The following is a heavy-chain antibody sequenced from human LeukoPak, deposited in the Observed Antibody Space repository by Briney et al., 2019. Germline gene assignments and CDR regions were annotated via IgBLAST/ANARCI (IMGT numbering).Heavy chain of an antibody. CDR3: ARATNWGKLDY. Sequence: PGGSLRLSCAASGFTFSTSWMSWVRQAPGKGLEWVANINHDGSEKYYVDSVKGRFTISRDSAKNSLYLQMNSPRVEDTAVYYCARATNWGKLDYWGQGTLVTVSS. V-gene: IGHV3-7*01. CDR1: GFTFSTSW. D-gene: IGHD7-27*01. J-gene: IGHJ4*02. CDR2: INHDGSEK.